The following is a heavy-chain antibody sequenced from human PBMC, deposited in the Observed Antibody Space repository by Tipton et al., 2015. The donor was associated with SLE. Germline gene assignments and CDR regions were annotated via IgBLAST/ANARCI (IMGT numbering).Heavy chain of an antibody. V-gene: IGHV5-51*01. CDR3: AGQVSTAAGNIWFDP. Sequence: VQLVQSGAEVKKPGESLKISCKGSGYSFPNHWIGWVRQKSGKGLEWMGIIYPSDSDVRYSPSFQGQVTISLDKSIDTAYLQWSSLKASDTAMYYCAGQVSTAAGNIWFDPWGQGTLVTVSS. D-gene: IGHD6-13*01. CDR2: IYPSDSDV. CDR1: GYSFPNHW. J-gene: IGHJ5*02.